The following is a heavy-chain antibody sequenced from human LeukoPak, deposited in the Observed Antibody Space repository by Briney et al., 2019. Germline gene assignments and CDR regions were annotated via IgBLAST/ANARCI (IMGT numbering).Heavy chain of an antibody. CDR3: AKDEFVASDFTGAFDV. J-gene: IGHJ3*01. Sequence: GGSLRLSCAASGFTFDDYAMHWVRQAPGKGLEWVSGISWNSGSIGYADSVKGRFTISRDNAKNSLYLQMNSLRAEDMALYYCAKDEFVASDFTGAFDVWGQGTVVTVSS. CDR1: GFTFDDYA. V-gene: IGHV3-9*03. D-gene: IGHD2-8*02. CDR2: ISWNSGSI.